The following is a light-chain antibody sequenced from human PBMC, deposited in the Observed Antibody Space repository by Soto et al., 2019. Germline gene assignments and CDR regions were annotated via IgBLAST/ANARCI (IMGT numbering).Light chain of an antibody. J-gene: IGKJ4*01. V-gene: IGKV1-39*01. Sequence: TQSGTCRSVSVLARVTITVQASQIISSYLNWYQQKPGQAPKLLIYAASSLESGVPARFSGSGSGTDFTLSISSLQPEDFATYYCQQSCSGPLTFGGGTKVDIK. CDR3: QQSCSGPLT. CDR2: AAS. CDR1: QIISSY.